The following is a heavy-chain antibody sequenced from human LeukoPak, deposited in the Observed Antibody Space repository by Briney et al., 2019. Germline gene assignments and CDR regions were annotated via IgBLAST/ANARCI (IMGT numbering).Heavy chain of an antibody. J-gene: IGHJ4*02. CDR3: ARGRTYYYDSSGYPLSDY. Sequence: ASVKVSCKASGYTFTSYDINWVRQATGQGPEWMGWMNPNSGNTGYAQKFQGRVTMTRNTSISTAYMELSSLRSEDTAVYYCARGRTYYYDSSGYPLSDYWGQGTLVTVSS. V-gene: IGHV1-8*01. CDR2: MNPNSGNT. D-gene: IGHD3-22*01. CDR1: GYTFTSYD.